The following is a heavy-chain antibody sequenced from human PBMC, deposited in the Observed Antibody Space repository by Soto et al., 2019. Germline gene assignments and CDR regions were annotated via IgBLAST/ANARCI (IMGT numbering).Heavy chain of an antibody. CDR3: ARGWGGDIVVVPAVGMAV. CDR1: GGSFSGYY. V-gene: IGHV4-34*01. CDR2: INHSGST. D-gene: IGHD2-2*01. Sequence: QVQLQQWGAGLLKPSETLSLTCAVYGGSFSGYYWSWIRQPPGKGLEWIGEINHSGSTNYNPSLKSRVTISVDTSKNQFSLKLSSVTAADTAVYYCARGWGGDIVVVPAVGMAVWGQGTTVTVSS. J-gene: IGHJ6*02.